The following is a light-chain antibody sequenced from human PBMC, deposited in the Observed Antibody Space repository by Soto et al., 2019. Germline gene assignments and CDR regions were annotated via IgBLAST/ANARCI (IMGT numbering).Light chain of an antibody. CDR3: QHYNYCPPFT. Sequence: ELVLTPSPPTVSFSPGARASLSRQPSQSVRSNLAWYQQKPGQAPRLLIYGASTMATGIPARISGSGSGTEFTLTISILQPEDFAIYYCQHYNYCPPFTFGPGTKVDIK. V-gene: IGKV3D-15*01. J-gene: IGKJ3*01. CDR1: QSVRSN. CDR2: GAS.